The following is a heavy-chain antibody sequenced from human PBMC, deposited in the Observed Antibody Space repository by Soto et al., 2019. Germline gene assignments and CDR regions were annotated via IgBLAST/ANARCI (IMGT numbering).Heavy chain of an antibody. CDR3: ARDLGIAVAGTIWFDP. CDR1: GYTFNGYY. J-gene: IGHJ5*02. Sequence: GASVKVSCKSSGYTFNGYYMHWVRQAPGQGLEWMGWINPNSGGTNYAKKFQGWVTMTRDTSISTAYMELSRLRSDDTAVYYCARDLGIAVAGTIWFDPWGQGTLVTVSS. CDR2: INPNSGGT. V-gene: IGHV1-2*04. D-gene: IGHD6-19*01.